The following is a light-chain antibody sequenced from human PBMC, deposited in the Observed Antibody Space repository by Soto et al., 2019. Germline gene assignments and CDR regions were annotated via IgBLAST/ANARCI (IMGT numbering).Light chain of an antibody. Sequence: DIVMTQSPLSLPVTPGEPASISCKSSQSLLHSDGDNYLEWYVQKAGQSPQLLIYLVSNRASGVPDRLSGSGSGTDFTLKISKVEADDVGVYYCMQTLQTPYTFGPGTKVEIK. CDR1: QSLLHSDGDNY. CDR3: MQTLQTPYT. J-gene: IGKJ3*01. V-gene: IGKV2-28*01. CDR2: LVS.